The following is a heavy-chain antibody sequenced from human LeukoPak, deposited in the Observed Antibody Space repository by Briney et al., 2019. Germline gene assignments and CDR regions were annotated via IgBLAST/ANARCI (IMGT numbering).Heavy chain of an antibody. V-gene: IGHV1-8*01. CDR2: MNPNSGNT. CDR3: ARGFSYYYDSSGYCNFDY. J-gene: IGHJ4*02. D-gene: IGHD3-22*01. Sequence: ASVKVSCKASGYTFTSYDINWVRQATGQGLEWMGWMNPNSGNTGYAQKFQGRVTMTRNTSISTAYMGLSSLRSEDTAVYYCARGFSYYYDSSGYCNFDYWGQGTLVTVSS. CDR1: GYTFTSYD.